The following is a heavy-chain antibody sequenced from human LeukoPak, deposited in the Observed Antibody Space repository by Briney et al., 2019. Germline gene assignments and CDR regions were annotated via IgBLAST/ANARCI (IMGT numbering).Heavy chain of an antibody. CDR1: GFTVSSNY. CDR2: IYSGGST. J-gene: IGHJ6*03. V-gene: IGHV3-53*01. D-gene: IGHD1-1*01. Sequence: GGSLRLSCAASGFTVSSNYMSWVRQAPGKGLEWVAVIYSGGSTYYADSVKGRFTISRDNSKNTLYLQMNSLRAEDTAVYYCARDQAELAPPYYHYSLDVWGKGTTVTVSS. CDR3: ARDQAELAPPYYHYSLDV.